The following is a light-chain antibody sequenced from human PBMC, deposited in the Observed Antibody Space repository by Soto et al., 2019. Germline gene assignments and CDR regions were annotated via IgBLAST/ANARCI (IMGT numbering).Light chain of an antibody. CDR1: QSISSW. V-gene: IGKV1-5*03. J-gene: IGKJ3*01. CDR2: KAS. CDR3: QQAFT. Sequence: DIQMTQSPSTLSASVGDIVTITCRASQSISSWLAWYQQKPGKAPKLLIYKASTLESGVPSRFSGSGSGTEFTLTISSLQPDDFANYYGQQAFTFGPGTKVDIK.